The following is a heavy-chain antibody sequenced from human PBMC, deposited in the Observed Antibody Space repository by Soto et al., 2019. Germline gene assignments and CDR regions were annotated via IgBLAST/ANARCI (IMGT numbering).Heavy chain of an antibody. CDR1: GGSIRSYY. CDR2: IYYSGST. Sequence: SETLSLTCTVSGGSIRSYYWSWIRQPPGKGLEWIGYIYYSGSTNYNPSLKSRVTISVDTSKNQFSLKLSSVTAADTAVYYCARDTVGFGVVYSVGAVDIWGQGT. V-gene: IGHV4-59*01. CDR3: ARDTVGFGVVYSVGAVDI. J-gene: IGHJ3*02. D-gene: IGHD3-3*01.